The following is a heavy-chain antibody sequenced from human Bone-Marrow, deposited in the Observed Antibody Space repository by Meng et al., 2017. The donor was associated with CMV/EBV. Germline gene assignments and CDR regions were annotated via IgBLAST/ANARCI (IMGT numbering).Heavy chain of an antibody. CDR2: IRYDGSNK. V-gene: IGHV3-30*02. J-gene: IGHJ6*02. Sequence: GESLKISCAASGFIFSSYGMHWVRQAPGKGLEWVAFIRYDGSNKYYADSVKGRFTISRDNSKNTLYLQMNSLRAEDTAVYYCAKDFPSPRRYCSSTSCPLHGMDVWSQGTTVTVSS. D-gene: IGHD2-2*01. CDR3: AKDFPSPRRYCSSTSCPLHGMDV. CDR1: GFIFSSYG.